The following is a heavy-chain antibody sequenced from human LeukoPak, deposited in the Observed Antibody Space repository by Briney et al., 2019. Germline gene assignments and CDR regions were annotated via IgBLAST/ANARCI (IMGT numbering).Heavy chain of an antibody. CDR1: GFTFDDYA. D-gene: IGHD3-10*01. Sequence: PGGSLRLSCAASGFTFDDYAMHWVRQAPGKGLEWVSGISWNSGSIDYADSVKGRFTISRDNAKNSLYLQMNSLRAEDTALYYCAKVTSVWFGAHGFDYWDQGTLVTVSS. J-gene: IGHJ4*02. CDR3: AKVTSVWFGAHGFDY. V-gene: IGHV3-9*01. CDR2: ISWNSGSI.